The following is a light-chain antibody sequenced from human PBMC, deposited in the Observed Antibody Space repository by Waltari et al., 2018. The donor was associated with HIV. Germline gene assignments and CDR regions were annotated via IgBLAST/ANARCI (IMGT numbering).Light chain of an antibody. J-gene: IGKJ1*01. CDR2: KAS. CDR3: QQYDSYPWT. V-gene: IGKV1-5*03. CDR1: QSISAW. Sequence: DIQMTQSPSTLSASVGDRVTLTCRASQSISAWLAWYQQNPGQAPKLLIYKASTLQRGVPSRLSGSGSGTEFTLTISSLQPDDFATYYCQQYDSYPWTFGHGTKVEI.